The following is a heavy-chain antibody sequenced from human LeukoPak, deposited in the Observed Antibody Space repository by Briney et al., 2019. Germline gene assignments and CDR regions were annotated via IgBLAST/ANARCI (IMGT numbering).Heavy chain of an antibody. CDR1: GFTFRSYS. Sequence: GGSLRLSCAASGFTFRSYSMNWVRQAPGKGLEWVSYISSSSSTIYYADSVKGRFTISRDNAKNSLYLQMTRLRADDTAVYYCVREDSSEDYWGQGTLVTVSS. V-gene: IGHV3-48*01. CDR3: VREDSSEDY. D-gene: IGHD6-25*01. CDR2: ISSSSSTI. J-gene: IGHJ4*02.